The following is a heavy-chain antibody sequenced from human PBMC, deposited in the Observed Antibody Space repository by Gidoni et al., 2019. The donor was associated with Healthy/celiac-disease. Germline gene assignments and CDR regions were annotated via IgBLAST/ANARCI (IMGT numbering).Heavy chain of an antibody. CDR2: ISWNSCSI. CDR1: GCTFDDYA. Sequence: EVQLVESGGGLVQPGRSLRLSCAASGCTFDDYARHCVRQAPGKGLEWVSGISWNSCSIGYADSVKGRFTISRDNAKNSLYLQMNSLRAEDTALYYCAKSRALSFDYWGQGTLVTVSS. V-gene: IGHV3-9*01. J-gene: IGHJ4*02. CDR3: AKSRALSFDY.